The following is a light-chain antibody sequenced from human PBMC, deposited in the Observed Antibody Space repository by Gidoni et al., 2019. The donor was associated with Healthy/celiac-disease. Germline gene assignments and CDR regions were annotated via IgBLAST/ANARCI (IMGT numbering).Light chain of an antibody. CDR1: QSVSSY. J-gene: IGKJ3*01. Sequence: LVLNQSPSTLSLSPGQRATLACRASQSVSSYLAWYQQKPGQAPRRLVYDAANRATGIPARCSGSGSGTDLTLTISSLEPEDLAVYDCQQRSNWPPTFGPGTKVDIK. CDR3: QQRSNWPPT. V-gene: IGKV3-11*01. CDR2: DAA.